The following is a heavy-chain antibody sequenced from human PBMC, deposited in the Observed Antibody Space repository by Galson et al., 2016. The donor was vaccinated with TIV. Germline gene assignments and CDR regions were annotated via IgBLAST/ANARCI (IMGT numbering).Heavy chain of an antibody. CDR1: GFTVSNNY. J-gene: IGHJ4*02. Sequence: SLRLSCAASGFTVSNNYMSWVRQAPGKGLEWVSIIYSTGRTHYADSVKGRFTISRDNSKNTLFLQMNSLRAEDTAVYFCAVDADGAYYYDSGDYYWGQGTLVT. CDR3: AVDADGAYYYDSGDYY. D-gene: IGHD3-22*01. CDR2: IYSTGRT. V-gene: IGHV3-53*01.